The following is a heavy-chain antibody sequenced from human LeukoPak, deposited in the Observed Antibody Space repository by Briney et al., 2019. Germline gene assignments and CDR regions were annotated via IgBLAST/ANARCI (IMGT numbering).Heavy chain of an antibody. CDR2: INPNSGGT. J-gene: IGHJ4*02. CDR1: GYTFTSYY. V-gene: IGHV1-2*02. Sequence: ASVKVSCKASGYTFTSYYMHWVRQAPGQGLEWMGWINPNSGGTNYAQKFQGRVTMTRDTSISTAYMELSRLRPDDTAVYYCARSPPITTAGTHFFDYWGQGTLVTVSS. CDR3: ARSPPITTAGTHFFDY. D-gene: IGHD6-13*01.